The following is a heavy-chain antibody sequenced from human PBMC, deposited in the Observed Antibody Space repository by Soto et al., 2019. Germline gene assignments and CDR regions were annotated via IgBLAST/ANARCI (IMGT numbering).Heavy chain of an antibody. Sequence: EVQLLVSGGGLVQPGGSLRLSCAASGFTFSSYAMSWVRQAPGKGLEWVSDIGVSGDTTYYADSVKGRFTISRDNSKNTLYLQMGSLRAEETAVYYCTKVRRFGELRSLYWGQGTLVTVSS. V-gene: IGHV3-23*01. J-gene: IGHJ4*02. CDR3: TKVRRFGELRSLY. D-gene: IGHD3-10*01. CDR1: GFTFSSYA. CDR2: IGVSGDTT.